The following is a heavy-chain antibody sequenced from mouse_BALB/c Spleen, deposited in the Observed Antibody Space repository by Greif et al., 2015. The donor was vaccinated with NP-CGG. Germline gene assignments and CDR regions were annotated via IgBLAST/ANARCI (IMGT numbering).Heavy chain of an antibody. Sequence: VQLQESGAELAKPGASVKMSCKASGYTFTSYWMHWVKQRPGQGLEWIGYINPSTGYTEYNQKFKDKATLTADKSSSTAYMQLSSLTSEDSAVYYSARDYDYWYFDVWGAGTTVTVSS. V-gene: IGHV1-7*01. CDR1: GYTFTSYW. J-gene: IGHJ1*01. D-gene: IGHD2-4*01. CDR2: INPSTGYT. CDR3: ARDYDYWYFDV.